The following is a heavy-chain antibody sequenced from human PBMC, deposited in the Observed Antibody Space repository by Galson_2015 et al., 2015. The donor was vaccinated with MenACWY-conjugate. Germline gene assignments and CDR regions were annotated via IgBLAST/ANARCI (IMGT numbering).Heavy chain of an antibody. D-gene: IGHD1-26*01. V-gene: IGHV5-51*01. CDR1: GYYFPSYW. CDR2: ISPGDSNT. CDR3: ARHPPGGRGMDV. J-gene: IGHJ6*02. Sequence: QSGAEVKQPGESLTISCKGSGYYFPSYWIAWVRQIPGKGLEWMGLISPGDSNTRYSPSFQGQVTISADKSISTAYLQWSSLKASDTAMYYCARHPPGGRGMDVWGQGTTVTVSS.